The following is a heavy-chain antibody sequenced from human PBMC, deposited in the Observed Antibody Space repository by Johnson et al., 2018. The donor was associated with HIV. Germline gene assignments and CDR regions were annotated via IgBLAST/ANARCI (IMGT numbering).Heavy chain of an antibody. D-gene: IGHD6-13*01. CDR1: GFTFRSYA. V-gene: IGHV3-30*04. J-gene: IGHJ3*02. CDR2: ISYDGSNN. Sequence: QVQLVESGGGVVQPGRSLRLSCVASGFTFRSYAMHWVRQAPGKGLEGVAVISYDGSNNYFADSVKGRFTISRDNSKNTLYLQMNSLRAEDTAVYYCARTYSSLDALDIWGQGTMVTVAS. CDR3: ARTYSSLDALDI.